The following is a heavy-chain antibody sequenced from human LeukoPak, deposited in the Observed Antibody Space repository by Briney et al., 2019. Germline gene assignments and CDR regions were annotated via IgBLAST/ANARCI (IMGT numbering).Heavy chain of an antibody. V-gene: IGHV4-34*01. Sequence: SETLSLTCAVYGGSFSGYYWSWIRQPPGKGLEWIGEINHSGSTNYNPSLKSRVTISVDTSKNQFSLKLSSVTAADTAVYYCARVRRRYIWGVVVPAALFDYWGQGTLVTVSS. CDR1: GGSFSGYY. CDR3: ARVRRRYIWGVVVPAALFDY. D-gene: IGHD2-2*01. CDR2: INHSGST. J-gene: IGHJ4*02.